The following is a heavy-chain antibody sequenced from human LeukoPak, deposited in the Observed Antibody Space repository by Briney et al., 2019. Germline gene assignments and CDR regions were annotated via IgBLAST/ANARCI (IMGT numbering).Heavy chain of an antibody. D-gene: IGHD1-1*01. CDR1: GGSISSSSAY. CDR3: ARHQPLPTGGAFDI. Sequence: SETLSLTCTVSGGSISSSSAYWGWIRQPPGKGLEWIGSIYYSKNTYYNPSLKSRVTISADTSKNQFSLTLGSVTAADTAIYYCARHQPLPTGGAFDIWGQGTRVTVSS. J-gene: IGHJ3*02. V-gene: IGHV4-39*01. CDR2: IYYSKNT.